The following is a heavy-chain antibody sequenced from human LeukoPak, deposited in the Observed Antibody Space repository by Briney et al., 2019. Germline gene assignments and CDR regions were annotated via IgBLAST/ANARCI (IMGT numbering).Heavy chain of an antibody. D-gene: IGHD3-10*01. Sequence: MASETLSLTCTVSGGSISSYYWSWIRQPPGKGLEWIGYIYYSGSTNYNPSLKSRVTISVDTSKNQFSLKLSSVTAADTAVYYRARSSGGYPFDYWGQGTLVTVSS. CDR2: IYYSGST. J-gene: IGHJ4*02. CDR1: GGSISSYY. CDR3: ARSSGGYPFDY. V-gene: IGHV4-59*01.